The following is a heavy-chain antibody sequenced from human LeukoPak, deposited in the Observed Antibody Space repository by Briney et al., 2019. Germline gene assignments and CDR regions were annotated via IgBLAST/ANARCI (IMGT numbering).Heavy chain of an antibody. CDR2: ISSSSTYI. D-gene: IGHD1-1*01. V-gene: IGHV3-21*04. J-gene: IGHJ3*02. CDR1: GFTFSSYN. CDR3: ARGGLIQRHAFGI. Sequence: GGSLRLSCAASGFTFSSYNMNWVRQAPGKGLEWVSSISSSSTYIYYADSMKGRFTISRDNAKNSLYLQMNSLRGEDTALYYCARGGLIQRHAFGIWGQGTMVTVSS.